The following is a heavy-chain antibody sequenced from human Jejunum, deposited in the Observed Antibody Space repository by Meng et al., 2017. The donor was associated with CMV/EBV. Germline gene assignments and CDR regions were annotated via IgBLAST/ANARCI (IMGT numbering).Heavy chain of an antibody. Sequence: ASGDNSVTYSISWVRQAPGQGLGWMGRIIHMFGIATYAQKFRDRVTLTADKSTSTAYLELSGLISEDTAVYYCAREVTIFSYAIDVWGQGTTVTVSS. V-gene: IGHV1-69*17. D-gene: IGHD3-3*01. CDR3: AREVTIFSYAIDV. CDR2: IIHMFGIA. J-gene: IGHJ6*02. CDR1: GDNSVTYS.